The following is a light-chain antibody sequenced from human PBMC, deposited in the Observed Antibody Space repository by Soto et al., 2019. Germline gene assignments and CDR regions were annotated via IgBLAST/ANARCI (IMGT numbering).Light chain of an antibody. Sequence: DIQMTQSPSTLSASVGDRVTLTCRASQTINSWLAWYQQRPGTAPKLLIYKASILESGVPSRFSGSGSGTEFILTISRLQTDDVGTFYGQQYYCYPSFGQGTKLEIK. J-gene: IGKJ2*01. CDR2: KAS. CDR1: QTINSW. V-gene: IGKV1-5*03. CDR3: QQYYCYPS.